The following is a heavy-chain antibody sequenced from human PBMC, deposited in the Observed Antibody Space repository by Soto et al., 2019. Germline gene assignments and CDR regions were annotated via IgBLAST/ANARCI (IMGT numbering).Heavy chain of an antibody. CDR1: GFTFSSYA. CDR2: ISSSGSSI. J-gene: IGHJ4*02. V-gene: IGHV3-48*02. CDR3: AREPNSGWYRNPSDY. D-gene: IGHD6-19*01. Sequence: PGGSLRLSCAASGFTFSSYAMSWVRQAPGKGLEWVSDISSSGSSIYYAESVKGRFTISRDNAKNSLYLQMNSLRDEDTAVYYCAREPNSGWYRNPSDYWGQGTLVTVSS.